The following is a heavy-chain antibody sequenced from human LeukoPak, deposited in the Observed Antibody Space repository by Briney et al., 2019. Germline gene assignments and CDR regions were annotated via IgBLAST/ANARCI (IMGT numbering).Heavy chain of an antibody. V-gene: IGHV4-39*01. CDR1: GDSISSSSYY. CDR2: IYYSGTT. Sequence: SETPSLTCTVSGDSISSSSYYWGWIRQPPGKGLEWIGSIYYSGTTYYNPSLKSRVTISVDTSKNQFSLKLSSVTAADTALYYCARHSAYSSGWYSDWGQGTLVTVSS. CDR3: ARHSAYSSGWYSD. D-gene: IGHD6-19*01. J-gene: IGHJ4*02.